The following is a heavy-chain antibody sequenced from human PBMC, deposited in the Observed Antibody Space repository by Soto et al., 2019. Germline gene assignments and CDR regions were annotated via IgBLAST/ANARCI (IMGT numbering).Heavy chain of an antibody. D-gene: IGHD3-3*01. CDR2: IYYSGST. V-gene: IGHV4-59*01. CDR1: GGSISSYY. J-gene: IGHJ4*02. Sequence: SETLSLTCTVSGGSISSYYWSWIRQPPGKGLEWIGYIYYSGSTNYNPSLKSRVNISVDTSKNQFSLKLSSVTAADTAVYYCASNSITIFGVTEGYFDYWGQGTLVT. CDR3: ASNSITIFGVTEGYFDY.